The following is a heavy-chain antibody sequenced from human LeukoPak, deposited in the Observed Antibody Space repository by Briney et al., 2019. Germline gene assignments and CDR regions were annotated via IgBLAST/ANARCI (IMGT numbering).Heavy chain of an antibody. Sequence: PGGSLRLSCAASGFTVSSNYMSWVRQAPGKGLEWVSGISGRGGSAYYADSVNGRFTISRDNSKNTMYLQMSSLRAEDTAIYYCAKEYCSGDNCHSYGMDVWGQGTTVTVSS. V-gene: IGHV3-23*01. D-gene: IGHD2-15*01. CDR3: AKEYCSGDNCHSYGMDV. J-gene: IGHJ6*02. CDR2: ISGRGGSA. CDR1: GFTVSSNY.